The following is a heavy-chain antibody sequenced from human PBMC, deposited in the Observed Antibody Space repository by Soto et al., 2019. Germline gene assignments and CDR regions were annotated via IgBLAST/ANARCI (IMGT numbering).Heavy chain of an antibody. CDR2: IYYSGST. D-gene: IGHD1-26*01. Sequence: NPSETLSLTCTDSGGSISSGDYYWSWIRQPPGKGLEWIGYIYYSGSTYYNPSLKSRVTISVDTSKNQFSLKLSSVTAADTAVYYCARDLGATEYYYGMDVWGQGTTVTVSS. CDR1: GGSISSGDYY. J-gene: IGHJ6*02. V-gene: IGHV4-30-4*01. CDR3: ARDLGATEYYYGMDV.